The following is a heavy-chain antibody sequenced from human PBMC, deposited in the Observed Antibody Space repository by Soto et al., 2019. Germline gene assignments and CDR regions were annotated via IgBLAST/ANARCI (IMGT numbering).Heavy chain of an antibody. CDR2: IIPIFGTA. CDR1: AGTFSSYA. Sequence: ASVKVSCKASAGTFSSYAISWVRQAPGQGLEWMGGIIPIFGTANYAQKFQGRVTITADESTSTAYMELSSLRSEDTAVYYCARGLTMIVVVPYPTDDGYYYGMDVWGQGTTVTVSS. D-gene: IGHD3-22*01. CDR3: ARGLTMIVVVPYPTDDGYYYGMDV. V-gene: IGHV1-69*13. J-gene: IGHJ6*02.